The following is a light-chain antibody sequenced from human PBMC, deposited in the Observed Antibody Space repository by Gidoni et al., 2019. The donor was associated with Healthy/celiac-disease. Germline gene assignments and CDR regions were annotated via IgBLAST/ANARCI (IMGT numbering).Light chain of an antibody. CDR2: GAS. CDR1: QSVSSSY. CDR3: QQYGSSPYT. Sequence: EIVLTQSPGPLSLSPVERATLSCRASQSVSSSYLAWYQQKPGQAPRLLIYGASSRAPGIPDRFSGSGSGTDFTLTISRLEPEDSAVYCCQQYGSSPYTFGQGTKLEIK. J-gene: IGKJ2*01. V-gene: IGKV3-20*01.